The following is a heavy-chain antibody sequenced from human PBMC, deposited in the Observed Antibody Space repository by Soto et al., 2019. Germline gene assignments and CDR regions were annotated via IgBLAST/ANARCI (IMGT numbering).Heavy chain of an antibody. J-gene: IGHJ4*02. Sequence: GASVKVSCKASGYTFTNYAMHWVRQAPGQRLEWMGWINAGNGNTKYSQKFQGRVTITRDTSASTVYMELSSLRSEDTAVYYCARDSRIVGATSLDYWGQGTLVTVSS. CDR3: ARDSRIVGATSLDY. CDR2: INAGNGNT. V-gene: IGHV1-3*01. D-gene: IGHD1-26*01. CDR1: GYTFTNYA.